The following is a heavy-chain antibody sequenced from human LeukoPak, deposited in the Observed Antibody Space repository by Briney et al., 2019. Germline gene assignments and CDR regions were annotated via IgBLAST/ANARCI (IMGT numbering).Heavy chain of an antibody. Sequence: ASVKVSCKASGGTFSSYAISWVRQAPGQGLEWMGGIIPIFGTANYAQKFQGRVTITADESTSTAYMELSSLRSEDTAVYYCARDPPYDFWSGYSDYWGQGTLVTVSS. CDR2: IIPIFGTA. J-gene: IGHJ4*02. CDR3: ARDPPYDFWSGYSDY. D-gene: IGHD3-3*01. CDR1: GGTFSSYA. V-gene: IGHV1-69*13.